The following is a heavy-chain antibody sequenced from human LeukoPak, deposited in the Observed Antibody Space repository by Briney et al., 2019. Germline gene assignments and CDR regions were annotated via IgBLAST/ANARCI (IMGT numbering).Heavy chain of an antibody. D-gene: IGHD1-26*01. CDR3: AKDSWEVGATAEIDY. CDR1: GFTFSSYG. Sequence: PGGSLRLSCAASGFTFSSYGMHWVRQGPGKGMEWVAFIRYDGSNKYYSDSVKGRFTISRDNSKNTLYLQMNSLRAEDTAVYYCAKDSWEVGATAEIDYWGQGTLVTVSS. J-gene: IGHJ4*02. V-gene: IGHV3-30*02. CDR2: IRYDGSNK.